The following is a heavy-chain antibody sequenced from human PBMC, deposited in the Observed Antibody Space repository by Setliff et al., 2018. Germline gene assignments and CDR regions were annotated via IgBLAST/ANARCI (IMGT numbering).Heavy chain of an antibody. CDR1: GFTFSNYG. D-gene: IGHD3-9*01. CDR3: ARTTGY. J-gene: IGHJ4*02. V-gene: IGHV3-48*01. CDR2: ISSSNSTI. Sequence: GGSLRLSCVASGFTFSNYGVHWVRQAPGKGLEWVSYISSSNSTIYYADSVKGRLTISRDNAKNSLYLQMTSLRAEDTAIYYCARTTGYWGQGTLVTVSS.